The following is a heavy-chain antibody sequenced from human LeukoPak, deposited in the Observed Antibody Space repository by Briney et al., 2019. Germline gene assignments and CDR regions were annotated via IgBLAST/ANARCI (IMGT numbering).Heavy chain of an antibody. CDR1: GGTFSNNA. V-gene: IGHV1-69*04. J-gene: IGHJ4*02. D-gene: IGHD2-21*02. CDR2: IIPILGVT. CDR3: ARDHCGGDCYPVH. Sequence: SVKVSCKASGGTFSNNAISWVRQAPGQGLEWMGRIIPILGVTNYAQRLQGRVTITADKSTSTAYMELSSLTSEDTAVYYCARDHCGGDCYPVHWGQGTLVTVSS.